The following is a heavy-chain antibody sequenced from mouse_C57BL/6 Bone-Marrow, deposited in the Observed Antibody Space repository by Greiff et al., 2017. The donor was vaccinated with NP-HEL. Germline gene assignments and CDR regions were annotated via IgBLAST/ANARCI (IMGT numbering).Heavy chain of an antibody. CDR1: GFTFSDFY. CDR3: ARDNWDRRFDV. Sequence: EVKLVESGGGLVQSGRSLRLSCATSGFTFSDFYMECVRQAPGKGLEWIAASRNKANDYTTEYSASVKGRFIVSRDTFQSILYLQMNALRAEDTAIYYCARDNWDRRFDVWGTGTTVTVSS. J-gene: IGHJ1*03. V-gene: IGHV7-1*01. D-gene: IGHD4-1*01. CDR2: SRNKANDYTT.